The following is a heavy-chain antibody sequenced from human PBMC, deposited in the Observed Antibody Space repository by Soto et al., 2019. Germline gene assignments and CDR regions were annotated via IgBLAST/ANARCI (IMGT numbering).Heavy chain of an antibody. CDR1: GGSFSGYY. CDR2: INHSGST. Sequence: QVQLQQWGAGLLKPSETLSLTCAVYGGSFSGYYWSWIRQPPGEGLEWIGEINHSGSTNYNPSLKSRVTISVDTSKNQFSLKLSSVTAADTAVYYCARGIVVVPAAMSWGWFDPWGQGTLVTVSS. J-gene: IGHJ5*02. V-gene: IGHV4-34*01. CDR3: ARGIVVVPAAMSWGWFDP. D-gene: IGHD2-2*01.